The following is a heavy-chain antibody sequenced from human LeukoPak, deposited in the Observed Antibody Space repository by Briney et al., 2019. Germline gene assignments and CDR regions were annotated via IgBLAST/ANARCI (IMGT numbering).Heavy chain of an antibody. Sequence: GGSLRLSCAASGFTFSNYEMNWVRQAPGKGLEWVSYISRSGSNIYYADSVKGRFTISRDNAKKSLYLQMNSLRAEDTAVYYCARDYPGGYSSGFSYGMDVWGKGTTVTVSS. CDR1: GFTFSNYE. V-gene: IGHV3-48*03. CDR3: ARDYPGGYSSGFSYGMDV. J-gene: IGHJ6*04. CDR2: ISRSGSNI. D-gene: IGHD6-19*01.